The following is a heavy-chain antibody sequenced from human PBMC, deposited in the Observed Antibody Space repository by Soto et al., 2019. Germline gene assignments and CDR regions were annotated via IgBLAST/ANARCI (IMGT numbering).Heavy chain of an antibody. CDR3: ARAGLSSAASFDY. Sequence: EVQLVQSGAEVTKPGESLKISCKASGYSFTDYWIGWVRQMPGKGLEWMGIIYPGDSDTKYSPSFQGQVTMSADKSISTAYLQWNSLKASDTARYYCARAGLSSAASFDYWGQGTLVTVSS. CDR2: IYPGDSDT. D-gene: IGHD6-25*01. J-gene: IGHJ4*02. V-gene: IGHV5-51*01. CDR1: GYSFTDYW.